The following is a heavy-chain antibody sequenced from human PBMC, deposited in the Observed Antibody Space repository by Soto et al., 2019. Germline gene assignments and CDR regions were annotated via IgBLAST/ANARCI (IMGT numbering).Heavy chain of an antibody. J-gene: IGHJ6*02. CDR2: IWFDGSNK. V-gene: IGHV3-33*01. CDR1: GFTFSSHG. CDR3: VRDHDSHYYDGMDV. D-gene: IGHD3-3*01. Sequence: QVQLVESGGGVVQPGRSLRLSCAASGFTFSSHGMHWVRQAPGKGLEWVANIWFDGSNKYYADSVKGRFTISRDNSKNTLYLQMNSLRAEDTAVYYCVRDHDSHYYDGMDVWGQGTTVTVSS.